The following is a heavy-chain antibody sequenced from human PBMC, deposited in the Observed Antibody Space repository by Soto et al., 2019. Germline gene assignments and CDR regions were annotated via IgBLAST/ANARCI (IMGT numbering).Heavy chain of an antibody. CDR1: GYIFTSYG. J-gene: IGHJ3*02. D-gene: IGHD6-19*01. Sequence: ASVKVSCKASGYIFTSYGTTWVRQAPGQGLEWMGWISAYNGNTNYAQKLQGRVTMTTDTSTSTGYMELRSLRSDDTAVYYCARDTIAVAAAFDIWGQGTMVTVSS. CDR3: ARDTIAVAAAFDI. CDR2: ISAYNGNT. V-gene: IGHV1-18*01.